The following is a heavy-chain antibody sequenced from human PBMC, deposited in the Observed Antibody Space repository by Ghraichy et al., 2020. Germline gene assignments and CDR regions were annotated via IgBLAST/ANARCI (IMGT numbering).Heavy chain of an antibody. Sequence: SETLSLTCAVYGGSFSGYYWSWIRQPPGKGLEWIGEINHSGSTNYNPSLKSRVTISVDTSKNQFSLKLSSVTAADTAVYYCARGVRDYYGSGPNFDPWGQGTLVTVSS. CDR2: INHSGST. D-gene: IGHD3-10*01. CDR3: ARGVRDYYGSGPNFDP. CDR1: GGSFSGYY. J-gene: IGHJ5*02. V-gene: IGHV4-34*01.